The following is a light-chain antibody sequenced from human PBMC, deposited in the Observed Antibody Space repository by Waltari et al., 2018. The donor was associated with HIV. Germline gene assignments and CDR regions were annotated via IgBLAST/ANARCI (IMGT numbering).Light chain of an antibody. CDR1: QGISSY. CDR3: QQYYSYPRT. Sequence: IRMTLSPSSFSASTGDRVTITCRASQGISSYLAWYQQKPGKAPKLLIYAASTLQSGVPSRFSGSGSGTDFTLTISCLQSEDFETYYCQQYYSYPRTFGQGTKVEIK. CDR2: AAS. J-gene: IGKJ1*01. V-gene: IGKV1-8*01.